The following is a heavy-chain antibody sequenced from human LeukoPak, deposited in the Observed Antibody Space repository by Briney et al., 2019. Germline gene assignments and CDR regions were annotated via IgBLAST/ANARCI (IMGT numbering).Heavy chain of an antibody. V-gene: IGHV4-59*01. Sequence: SETLSLTCTVSGGSISSYYWSWIRQPPGKGLEWIGYIYYSGSTNYNPSLKSRVTISVDTSKNQFSLKLSSVTAADTAVYYCARGYYGSGSAFYYYYGMDVWGKGTTVTVSS. CDR2: IYYSGST. CDR1: GGSISSYY. CDR3: ARGYYGSGSAFYYYYGMDV. J-gene: IGHJ6*04. D-gene: IGHD3-10*01.